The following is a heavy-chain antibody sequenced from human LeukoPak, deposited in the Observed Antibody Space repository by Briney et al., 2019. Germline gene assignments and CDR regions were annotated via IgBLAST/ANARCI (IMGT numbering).Heavy chain of an antibody. CDR1: GGSISSYY. CDR3: ARVRFLEWSSYYFDY. CDR2: IYYSGNT. D-gene: IGHD3-3*01. Sequence: SETLSLTCTVSGGSISSYYWSWIRQPPGKGLEWIGYIYYSGNTNYNPSLKSRVTISVDTSKNQFSLKLSSVTAADTAVYYCARVRFLEWSSYYFDYWGQGTLVTVSS. V-gene: IGHV4-59*01. J-gene: IGHJ4*02.